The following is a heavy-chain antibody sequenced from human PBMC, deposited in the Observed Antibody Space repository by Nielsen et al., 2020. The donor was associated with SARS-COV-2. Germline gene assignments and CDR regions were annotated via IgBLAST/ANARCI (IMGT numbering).Heavy chain of an antibody. D-gene: IGHD3-9*01. Sequence: VRQAPGKGLEWVAVIWYDGSNKYYADSVKGRFTISRDNSKNTLYLQMNSLRAEDTAVYYCAKSAPTHDWLFDYWGQGTLVTVSS. V-gene: IGHV3-33*06. J-gene: IGHJ4*02. CDR3: AKSAPTHDWLFDY. CDR2: IWYDGSNK.